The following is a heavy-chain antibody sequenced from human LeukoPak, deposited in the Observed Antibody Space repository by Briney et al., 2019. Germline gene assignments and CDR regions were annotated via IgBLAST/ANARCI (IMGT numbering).Heavy chain of an antibody. CDR1: GFTFRSYW. V-gene: IGHV3-7*01. J-gene: IGHJ3*02. Sequence: PGGSLRLSCVASGFTFRSYWMSWVRQAPGKGLEWVANIKLDGSEKYYVDSVKGRFTISRGNAKNSLSLQMNSLRVEDTAIYYCARDDSGYAFDIWGQGTMVTVSS. CDR2: IKLDGSEK. D-gene: IGHD6-19*01. CDR3: ARDDSGYAFDI.